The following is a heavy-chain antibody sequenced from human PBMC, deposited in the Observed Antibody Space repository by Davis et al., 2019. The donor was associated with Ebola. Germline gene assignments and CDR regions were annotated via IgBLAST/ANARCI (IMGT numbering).Heavy chain of an antibody. CDR1: GFTVSSNY. V-gene: IGHV3-66*01. J-gene: IGHJ3*02. D-gene: IGHD3-10*01. CDR2: IYSGGST. Sequence: GESLKISCAASGFTVSSNYMSWVRQAPGKGLEWVSVIYSGGSTYYADSVKGRFTISRDNAKNSLYLQMSSLRAEDTAVYYCARDRSQEEYGSGSCHDVFDMWGQGTVVTVSS. CDR3: ARDRSQEEYGSGSCHDVFDM.